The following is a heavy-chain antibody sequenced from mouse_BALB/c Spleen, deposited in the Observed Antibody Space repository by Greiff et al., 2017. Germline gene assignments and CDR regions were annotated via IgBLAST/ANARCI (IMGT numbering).Heavy chain of an antibody. CDR1: GFSLTSYD. D-gene: IGHD2-4*01. CDR3: VRGMITDAMDY. J-gene: IGHJ4*01. CDR2: IWTGGGT. Sequence: QVQLQESGPGLVAPSQSLSITCTVSGFSLTSYDISWIRQPPGKGLEWLGVIWTGGGTNYNSAFMSRLSISKDNSKSQVFLKMNSLQTDDTAIYYCVRGMITDAMDYWGQGTSVTVSS. V-gene: IGHV2-9-2*01.